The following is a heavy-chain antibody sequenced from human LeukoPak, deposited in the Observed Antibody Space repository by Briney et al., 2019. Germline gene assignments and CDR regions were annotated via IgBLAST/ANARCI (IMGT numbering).Heavy chain of an antibody. J-gene: IGHJ6*02. CDR3: ARDRIAARLKHYYYYYGMDV. Sequence: ASVKVSCKASGYTFTSYAMHWVRQAPGQRLEWMGWINAGNGNTKYSQKFQGRATITRDTSASTAYMELSSLRSEDTAVYYCARDRIAARLKHYYYYYGMDVWGQGTTVTVSS. CDR2: INAGNGNT. V-gene: IGHV1-3*01. D-gene: IGHD6-6*01. CDR1: GYTFTSYA.